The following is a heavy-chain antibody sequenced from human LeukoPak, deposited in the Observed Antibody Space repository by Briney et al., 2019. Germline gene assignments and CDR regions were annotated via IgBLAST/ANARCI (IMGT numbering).Heavy chain of an antibody. V-gene: IGHV4-61*01. CDR1: GGSVSSGSYY. J-gene: IGHJ5*02. D-gene: IGHD1-26*01. CDR3: ASNLSGSYYNWFDP. Sequence: SETLSLTCTVSGGSVSSGSYYWSWIRQPPGKGLEWIGYIYYSGSTNYNPSLKSRVTISVDTSKNQFSLKLSSVTAADTAVYYRASNLSGSYYNWFDPWGQGTLVTVSS. CDR2: IYYSGST.